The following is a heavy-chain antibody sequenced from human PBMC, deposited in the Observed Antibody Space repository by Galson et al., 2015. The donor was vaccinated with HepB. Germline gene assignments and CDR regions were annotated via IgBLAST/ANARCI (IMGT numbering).Heavy chain of an antibody. D-gene: IGHD3-22*01. CDR3: ARAVYYYDSSDGYLYPSYYVDN. CDR1: GYAFTTFG. V-gene: IGHV1-18*01. Sequence: SVKVSCKASGYAFTTFGIAWVRQAPGQGLVWMSWMSTFDGNTKYAQNLQDRVTMTTDTSASTAYMELRSLRSDDTAVYYCARAVYYYDSSDGYLYPSYYVDNWGQGTLVTVSS. CDR2: MSTFDGNT. J-gene: IGHJ4*02.